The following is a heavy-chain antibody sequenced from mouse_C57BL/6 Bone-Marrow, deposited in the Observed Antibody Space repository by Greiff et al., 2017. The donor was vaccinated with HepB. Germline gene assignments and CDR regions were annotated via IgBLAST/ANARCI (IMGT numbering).Heavy chain of an antibody. Sequence: EVQRVESEGGLVQPGSSMKLSCTASGFTFSDYYMAWVRQVPEKGLEWVANINYDGSSTYYLDSLKSRFIISRDNAKNILYLQMSSLKSEDTATYYCARGGYGCYYYAMDYWGQGTSVTVSS. V-gene: IGHV5-16*01. D-gene: IGHD2-10*02. CDR1: GFTFSDYY. CDR2: INYDGSST. J-gene: IGHJ4*01. CDR3: ARGGYGCYYYAMDY.